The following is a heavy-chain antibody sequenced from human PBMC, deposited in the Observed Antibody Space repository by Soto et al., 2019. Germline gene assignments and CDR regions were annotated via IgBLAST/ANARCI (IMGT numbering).Heavy chain of an antibody. J-gene: IGHJ4*02. V-gene: IGHV3-30*18. CDR3: VKSQFSVSGGYPLAS. D-gene: IGHD3-22*01. CDR1: GFRFSTYA. CDR2: ISYDESDK. Sequence: GGSLRLSCAASGFRFSTYAMHWVRQAPGKGLEWVAVISYDESDKLYADSVKGRFTISKDNTKNTLYLQMNSLRVEAFFLFYCVKSQFSVSGGYPLASWVQGTLVTVSS.